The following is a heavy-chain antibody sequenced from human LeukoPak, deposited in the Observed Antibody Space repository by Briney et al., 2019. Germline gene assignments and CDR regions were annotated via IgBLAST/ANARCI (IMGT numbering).Heavy chain of an antibody. CDR1: GGTFSSYA. CDR2: FIPIFGTA. Sequence: ASVKVSCKASGGTFSSYAISWVRQAPGQGLEWMGGFIPIFGTANYAQKFQGRVTITADESTSTAYMELSSLRSEDTAVYYCARGQKVASSLLPGAYYYGMDVWGQGTTVTVSS. V-gene: IGHV1-69*13. CDR3: ARGQKVASSLLPGAYYYGMDV. D-gene: IGHD2-15*01. J-gene: IGHJ6*02.